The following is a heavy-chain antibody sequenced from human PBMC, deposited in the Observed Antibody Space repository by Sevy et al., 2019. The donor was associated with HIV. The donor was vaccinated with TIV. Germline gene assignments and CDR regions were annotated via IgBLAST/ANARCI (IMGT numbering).Heavy chain of an antibody. J-gene: IGHJ4*02. CDR1: GFTFSSYA. D-gene: IGHD1-26*01. CDR3: ASMSGRYQPYY. CDR2: ISYDGSNK. V-gene: IGHV3-30*04. Sequence: GGSLRLSCAASGFTFSSYAMHWVRQAPGKGLEWVAVISYDGSNKYYADSVKGRFTISRDNSKNTLYLQMNSLRAEDTAVYYCASMSGRYQPYYWGQGTLVTVSS.